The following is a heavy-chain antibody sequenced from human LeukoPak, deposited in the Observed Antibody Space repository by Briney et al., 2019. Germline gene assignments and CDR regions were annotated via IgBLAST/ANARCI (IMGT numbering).Heavy chain of an antibody. CDR3: ARGGSSPRPFDY. Sequence: SQTLSLTCTVSGGSIGSGTYFWSWIRQHPGKGLEWIGYIFYSGSTYYNPSLNSRVNISLDTSKNQFSLKLTSVTAADTAVYYCARGGSSPRPFDYWGQGTLVTVSS. V-gene: IGHV4-31*03. CDR2: IFYSGST. D-gene: IGHD6-6*01. CDR1: GGSIGSGTYF. J-gene: IGHJ4*02.